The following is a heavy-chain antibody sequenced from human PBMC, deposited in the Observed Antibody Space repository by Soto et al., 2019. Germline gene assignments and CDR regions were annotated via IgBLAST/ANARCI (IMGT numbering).Heavy chain of an antibody. V-gene: IGHV5-10-1*01. CDR1: AYSFTNYW. Sequence: GESLKISCKASAYSFTNYWITWVRQTPGKGLEWMGRIDPSDSYANYGPPFQGHVTLSVDKSINTAFLQWNSLDASDTGMYFCARRRSDWNWRDPWGQGTLVTVS. CDR2: IDPSDSYA. J-gene: IGHJ5*02. D-gene: IGHD1-1*01. CDR3: ARRRSDWNWRDP.